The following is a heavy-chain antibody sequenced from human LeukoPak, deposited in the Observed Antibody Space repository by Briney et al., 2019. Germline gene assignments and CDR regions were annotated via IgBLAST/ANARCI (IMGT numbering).Heavy chain of an antibody. CDR2: IKQEGSEK. V-gene: IGHV3-7*01. CDR1: GFTFDDYA. J-gene: IGHJ4*02. Sequence: GGSLRLSCAASGFTFDDYAMQWVRQAPGKGGEGVANIKQEGSEKYYVDSVKGRFTISRDNAQNSLYLQMNSLRAEDTAVFYCARDRGYSYGLRPYYFDYWGQGTLVTVSS. D-gene: IGHD5-18*01. CDR3: ARDRGYSYGLRPYYFDY.